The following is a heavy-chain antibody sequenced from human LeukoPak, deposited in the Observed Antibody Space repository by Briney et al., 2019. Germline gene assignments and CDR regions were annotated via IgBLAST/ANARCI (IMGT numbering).Heavy chain of an antibody. CDR1: GGSISSSSYS. CDR2: IYYSGST. J-gene: IGHJ4*02. D-gene: IGHD1-26*01. V-gene: IGHV4-39*01. CDR3: ARPHPSSGSGDY. Sequence: PSETLSLTCTVSGGSISSSSYSWGWIRQPPGKGLEWIGSIYYSGSTYYNPSLKSRVTISVDTSKNQFSLKLSSVTAADTAVYYCARPHPSSGSGDYWGQGTLVTISS.